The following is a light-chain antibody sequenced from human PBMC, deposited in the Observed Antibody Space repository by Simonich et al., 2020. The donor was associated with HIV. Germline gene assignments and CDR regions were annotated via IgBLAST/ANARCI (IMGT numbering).Light chain of an antibody. Sequence: QTVVTQEPSFSVSPGGTVTLTCGLSSGSVSTSYYPSWYHQTPGPAPRTLFYSTNTRSSGVPDRFSGSILGNKAALTITGAQADEESDYYCVLYMGSGTVLFGGGTKVTVL. V-gene: IGLV8-61*01. CDR1: SGSVSTSYY. J-gene: IGLJ2*01. CDR2: STN. CDR3: VLYMGSGTVL.